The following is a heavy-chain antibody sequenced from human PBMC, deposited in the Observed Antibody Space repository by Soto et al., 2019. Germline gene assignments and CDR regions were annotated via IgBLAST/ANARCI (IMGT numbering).Heavy chain of an antibody. CDR3: AKERRLDRGDFDY. Sequence: EVQVLESGGGLVQPGGSLRLSCAASGFTFSSYAMSWVRQAPGKGLEWVSVISGGGGRIFYADSVKGRFTISRDNSKNTVYLQMNSLRDEDTAIYHCAKERRLDRGDFDYWGQGTLVTVSS. CDR1: GFTFSSYA. CDR2: ISGGGGRI. J-gene: IGHJ4*02. V-gene: IGHV3-23*01. D-gene: IGHD4-17*01.